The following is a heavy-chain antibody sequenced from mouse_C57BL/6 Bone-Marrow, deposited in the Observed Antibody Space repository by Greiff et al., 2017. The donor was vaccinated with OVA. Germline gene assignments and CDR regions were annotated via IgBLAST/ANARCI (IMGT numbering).Heavy chain of an antibody. CDR3: ARDDYAWLAY. V-gene: IGHV1-19*01. J-gene: IGHJ3*01. Sequence: EVKLQQSGPVLVKPGASVKLSCKASGYTFTDYYMHWVKQSHGKSLEWIGVINPYNGGTSYNQKFKGKATLTVDKSSSTAYMELNSLTSEDSAVYYCARDDYAWLAYGGRGTLVTVSA. CDR1: GYTFTDYY. CDR2: INPYNGGT. D-gene: IGHD2-4*01.